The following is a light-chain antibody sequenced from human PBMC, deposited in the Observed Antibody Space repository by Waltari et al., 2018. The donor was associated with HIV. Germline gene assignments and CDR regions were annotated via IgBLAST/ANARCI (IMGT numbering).Light chain of an antibody. V-gene: IGLV3-21*04. CDR3: QVWDSSSDLWV. CDR1: NIGSKS. CDR2: NDN. Sequence: SYVLTQPPSVSVAPGKTARITCGGNNIGSKSVHWYQQKPGQAPVLVIYNDNDRPSGIPERFAGSNSGNTATLTISRVEAGDEADYYCQVWDSSSDLWVFGGGTKLTVL. J-gene: IGLJ3*02.